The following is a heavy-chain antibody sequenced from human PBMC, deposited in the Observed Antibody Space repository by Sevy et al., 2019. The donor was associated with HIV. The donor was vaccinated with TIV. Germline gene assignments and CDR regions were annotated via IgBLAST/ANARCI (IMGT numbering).Heavy chain of an antibody. J-gene: IGHJ6*02. CDR3: AKVHQVLGSHYSYYYGMDV. Sequence: GGSLRLSCAASGFTFRNYAMTWVRQAPGKGLEWVSTISDSGVITYYADFVQGRFTFSRDNSRNTVSLLMNSLRAEDTAVYYCAKVHQVLGSHYSYYYGMDVWGQGTTVTVSS. CDR1: GFTFRNYA. CDR2: ISDSGVIT. V-gene: IGHV3-23*01. D-gene: IGHD2-2*01.